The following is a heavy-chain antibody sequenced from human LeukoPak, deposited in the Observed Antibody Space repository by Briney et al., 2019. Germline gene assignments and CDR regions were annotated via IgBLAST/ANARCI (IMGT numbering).Heavy chain of an antibody. CDR2: ISGSCGST. CDR1: GFTFSSYA. D-gene: IGHD3-10*01. V-gene: IGHV3-23*01. J-gene: IGHJ4*02. Sequence: GGSLRLSCAASGFTFSSYAMSWVRQAPGKGLEWVSAISGSCGSTYYTDSVKGGFTISRDNSKNTLYLQINSLRSEDKAVYYCAKAPFPWLGELLYFDYWGQGTLVTVYS. CDR3: AKAPFPWLGELLYFDY.